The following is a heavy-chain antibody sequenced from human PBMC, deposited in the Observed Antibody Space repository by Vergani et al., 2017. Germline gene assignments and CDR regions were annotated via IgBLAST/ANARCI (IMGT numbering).Heavy chain of an antibody. V-gene: IGHV3-49*03. CDR3: TRDDYDILTGYPDY. D-gene: IGHD3-9*01. CDR2: IRSKAYGGTT. Sequence: EVQLVESGGGLVQPGRSLRLSCTASGFTFGDYAMSWFRQAPGKGLEWVGFIRSKAYGGTTEYAASVKGRFTISRDYSKSIAYLQMNSLKTEDTAVYYCTRDDYDILTGYPDYWGQGTLVTVSS. CDR1: GFTFGDYA. J-gene: IGHJ4*02.